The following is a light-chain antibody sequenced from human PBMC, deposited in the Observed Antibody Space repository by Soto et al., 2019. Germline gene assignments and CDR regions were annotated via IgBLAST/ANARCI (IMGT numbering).Light chain of an antibody. J-gene: IGKJ1*01. V-gene: IGKV3-20*01. Sequence: MVMRHSPATLSVSPWERATLSCRAIQSVVTNLAWYQRKPGQAPRLLIYGACSRAAGIADRFSGSGSGTDFTLTISRLEPEDFAVYYCQQYGSSPATFGQGTKVDIK. CDR1: QSVVTN. CDR2: GAC. CDR3: QQYGSSPAT.